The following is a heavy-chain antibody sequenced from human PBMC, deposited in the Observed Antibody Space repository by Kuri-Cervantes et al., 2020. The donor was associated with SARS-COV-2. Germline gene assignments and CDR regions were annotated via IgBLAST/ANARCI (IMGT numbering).Heavy chain of an antibody. J-gene: IGHJ2*01. CDR3: ARMETGYWHFDL. CDR2: IDRADDK. CDR1: GFSLRTSGVG. D-gene: IGHD1-1*01. V-gene: IGHV2-70*11. Sequence: SGPTLVQPTQILTLTCTFYGFSLRTSGVGVGWIRQPPGKDLEWLARIDRADDKYYSTSLKTRLTISKDTTKNQVVLTMTNMYPVDTATYDCARMETGYWHFDLWGRGTLVTVSS.